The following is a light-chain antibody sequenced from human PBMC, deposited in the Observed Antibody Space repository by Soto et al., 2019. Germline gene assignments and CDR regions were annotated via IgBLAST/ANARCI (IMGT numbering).Light chain of an antibody. J-gene: IGKJ5*01. CDR3: QQYGRPPPSP. CDR2: GAS. CDR1: QSVSSSY. Sequence: EIVLTQSPGTLSLSPWERATLSCRASQSVSSSYLAWYQQKPGQAPRLLIYGASSRDTGIPDRFSGSGSGTDFTLIIIRLEPEDCAVYYCQQYGRPPPSPCGEGPRLEIK. V-gene: IGKV3-20*01.